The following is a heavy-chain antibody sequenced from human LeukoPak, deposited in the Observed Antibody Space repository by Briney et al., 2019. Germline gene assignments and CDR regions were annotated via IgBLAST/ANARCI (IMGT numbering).Heavy chain of an antibody. CDR1: GFTFSSHW. CDR3: ARDGEMPTIYFDY. V-gene: IGHV3-7*01. J-gene: IGHJ4*02. D-gene: IGHD5-24*01. CDR2: IKQDGSET. Sequence: GGSLRLSCAVSGFTFSSHWMSWVRQAPGKGLEWVANIKQDGSETYYMDSVKGRFTISRDNAKNSLFLQMNSLRAEDTAVYYCARDGEMPTIYFDYWGQGTLVTVSS.